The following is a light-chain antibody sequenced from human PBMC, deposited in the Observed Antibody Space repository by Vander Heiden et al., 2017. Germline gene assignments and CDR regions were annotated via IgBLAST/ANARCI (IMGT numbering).Light chain of an antibody. V-gene: IGKV1-5*03. CDR1: QCVDDW. CDR2: KAS. Sequence: GGRVTMTCRASQCVDDWLAWFQKKPGKAPKVVISKASNLESGVPSRFSGSGSGTEFTLTITSLQPDDVATYYCQHKNRSPWMFGQGTTVDI. CDR3: QHKNRSPWM. J-gene: IGKJ1*01.